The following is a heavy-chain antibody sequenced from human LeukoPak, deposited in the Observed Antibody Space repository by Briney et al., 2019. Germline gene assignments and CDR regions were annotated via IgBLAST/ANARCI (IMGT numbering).Heavy chain of an antibody. CDR3: ARDRHDDY. J-gene: IGHJ4*02. CDR2: IKQDGSEK. V-gene: IGHV3-7*01. CDR1: GFTFSSYW. Sequence: PGGSLRLSCEASGFTFSSYWMSWVRQAPGKGLEWVANIKQDGSEKYYVDSVRGRFTISRDNSKNTVYLQMNSLRVEDTAVYYCARDRHDDYWGQGTLVTVSS.